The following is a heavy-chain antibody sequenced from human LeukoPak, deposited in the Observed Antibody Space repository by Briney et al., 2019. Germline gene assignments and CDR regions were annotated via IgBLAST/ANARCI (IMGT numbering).Heavy chain of an antibody. CDR2: INHSGST. CDR3: ASETGYYYDSSGYRH. Sequence: PSDPLSLPCAVYGGSFNGYYWIWLRQPPGKALEWLGEINHSGSTNYNPSLKSRVTISVDTSKNQFSLKLSSVTAADTAVYYCASETGYYYDSSGYRHWGQGTLVTVSS. CDR1: GGSFNGYY. V-gene: IGHV4-34*01. D-gene: IGHD3-22*01. J-gene: IGHJ4*02.